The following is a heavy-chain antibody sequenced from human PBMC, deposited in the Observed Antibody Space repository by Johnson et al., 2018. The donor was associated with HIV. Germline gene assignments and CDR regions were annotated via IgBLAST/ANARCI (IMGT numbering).Heavy chain of an antibody. CDR1: GFTFSSYG. J-gene: IGHJ3*02. Sequence: VQLVESGGGVVQPRGSLRLSCAASGFTFSSYGMHWVRQAPGKGLEWVAFTRYDGSNKYYADSVKGRLTISRDNSKNTLYLQMNSLRAEDTAVYYCASRLSYGSGSHRGDAFDIWGQGTMVTVSS. D-gene: IGHD3-10*01. CDR2: TRYDGSNK. CDR3: ASRLSYGSGSHRGDAFDI. V-gene: IGHV3-30*02.